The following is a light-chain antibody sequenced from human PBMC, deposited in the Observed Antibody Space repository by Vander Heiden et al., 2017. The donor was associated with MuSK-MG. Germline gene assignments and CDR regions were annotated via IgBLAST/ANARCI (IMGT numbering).Light chain of an antibody. CDR3: QKHNSYSPYT. CDR2: DAS. V-gene: IGKV1-5*01. Sequence: DIQMTQSPSTLSASVGDRVTITCRASQSVSNWLAWYQQKPGKAPKLLIYDASTLETGVPSRFSGSGYGTEFTLTISSRQPDDFAAYYCQKHNSYSPYTFGQGTKLEIK. CDR1: QSVSNW. J-gene: IGKJ2*01.